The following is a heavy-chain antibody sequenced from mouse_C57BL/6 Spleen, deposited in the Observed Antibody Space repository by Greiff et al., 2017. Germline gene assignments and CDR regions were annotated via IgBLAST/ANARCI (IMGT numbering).Heavy chain of an antibody. V-gene: IGHV1-42*01. J-gene: IGHJ2*01. D-gene: IGHD4-1*01. CDR3: ARLTTGRGYFDY. CDR2: INPSTGGT. CDR1: GYSFTGYY. Sequence: VQLQQSGPELVKPGASVKISCKASGYSFTGYYMNWVKQSPEKSLEWIGEINPSTGGTTYNQKFKAKATLTVDKSSSTAYMQLKSLTSEDSAVYYCARLTTGRGYFDYWGQGTTLTVSS.